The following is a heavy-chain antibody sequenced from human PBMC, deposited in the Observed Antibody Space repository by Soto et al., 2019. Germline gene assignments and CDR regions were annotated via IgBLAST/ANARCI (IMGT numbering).Heavy chain of an antibody. CDR2: LSAHNGNT. V-gene: IGHV1-18*01. D-gene: IGHD6-6*01. CDR1: GYAFTTYG. Sequence: QVHLVQSGAEVKKPGPSVKVSCKGSGYAFTTYGIPWVRQAPGQGLEWMGWLSAHNGNTNYAQKLQGRVTVTRDTSTSTAYMELMSLRSDDTAVYYCARGRDGDYWGQGALVTVSS. CDR3: ARGRDGDY. J-gene: IGHJ4*02.